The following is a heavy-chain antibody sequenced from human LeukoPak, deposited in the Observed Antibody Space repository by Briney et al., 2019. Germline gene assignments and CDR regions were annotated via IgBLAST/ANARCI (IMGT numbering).Heavy chain of an antibody. D-gene: IGHD1-26*01. J-gene: IGHJ4*02. Sequence: PGGSLRLSCAASGFTFSSHAMSWVRRAPGKGLEWVSGLIENGATTYYADSVKGRFTISRDNSRNTMYLQMNSLGVEDTAVYYCVKDYQVGNSPAFGDYWGQGTLVTISS. CDR3: VKDYQVGNSPAFGDY. V-gene: IGHV3-23*01. CDR2: LIENGATT. CDR1: GFTFSSHA.